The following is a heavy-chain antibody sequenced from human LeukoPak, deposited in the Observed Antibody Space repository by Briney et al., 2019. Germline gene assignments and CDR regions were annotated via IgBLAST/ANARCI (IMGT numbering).Heavy chain of an antibody. CDR3: ARVFYYYDSSGYDY. Sequence: SETLSLTCTVSGGSISSNFWSWIRQPPGEGLEYIGYIYNSGTTNYNPSLKSRVAISVDTSKNQFSLKLSSVTAADTAVYYCARVFYYYDSSGYDYWGQGTLVTVSS. CDR1: GGSISSNF. V-gene: IGHV4-4*08. CDR2: IYNSGTT. D-gene: IGHD3-22*01. J-gene: IGHJ4*02.